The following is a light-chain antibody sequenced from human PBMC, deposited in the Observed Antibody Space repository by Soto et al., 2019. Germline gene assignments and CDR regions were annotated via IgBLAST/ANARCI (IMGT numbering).Light chain of an antibody. Sequence: QSALTQPASVSGSPGQSITVSCTGTSSDVGGYNYVSWYQQHPGKAPKLMIYDVSNRPSRVSNRFSGSKSGNTASLTISGLQAEDEADYYCCSYTSSRPSVFGTGTKLTVL. CDR2: DVS. V-gene: IGLV2-14*03. CDR1: SSDVGGYNY. J-gene: IGLJ1*01. CDR3: CSYTSSRPSV.